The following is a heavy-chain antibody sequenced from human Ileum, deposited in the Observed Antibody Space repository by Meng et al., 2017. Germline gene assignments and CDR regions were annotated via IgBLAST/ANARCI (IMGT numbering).Heavy chain of an antibody. D-gene: IGHD3-10*01. Sequence: ASVKVSCKASGYSFTGYYIHWVRQAPGQGLEWMGRINCHTGGTNNAQKFQGRVTMTRDTSISTAYMELNRLTSDDTAVYYCARDSEGGITEQQLQHWGQGTLVTVSS. CDR3: ARDSEGGITEQQLQH. CDR2: INCHTGGT. J-gene: IGHJ1*01. CDR1: GYSFTGYY. V-gene: IGHV1-2*06.